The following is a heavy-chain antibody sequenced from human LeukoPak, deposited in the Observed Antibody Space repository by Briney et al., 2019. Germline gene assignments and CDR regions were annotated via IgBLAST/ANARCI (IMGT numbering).Heavy chain of an antibody. CDR2: IYYSGGT. CDR1: GGSISSSSYY. V-gene: IGHV4-39*07. Sequence: PSETLSLTCTVSGGSISSSSYYWGWIRLPPGKGLEWIGSIYYSGGTYYNPSLKSQVTISVDTSKNQFSLKLSSVTAADMAVYYCARGVLLKLRYFDWFRMGLDYWGQGTLVTVSS. D-gene: IGHD3-9*01. J-gene: IGHJ4*02. CDR3: ARGVLLKLRYFDWFRMGLDY.